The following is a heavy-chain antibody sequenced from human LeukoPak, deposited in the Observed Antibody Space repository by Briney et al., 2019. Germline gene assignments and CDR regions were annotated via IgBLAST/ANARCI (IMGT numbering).Heavy chain of an antibody. CDR1: GFTFSSYG. J-gene: IGHJ4*02. Sequence: GSLRLSCAASGFTFSSYGMHWDRQAPGKGLEWVAVIWYDGSNKYYADSVKGRFTISRDNSKNTLYLQMNSLRAEDTAVYYCARDDYGDYGDGYFDYWGQGTLVTVSS. V-gene: IGHV3-33*01. CDR2: IWYDGSNK. D-gene: IGHD4-17*01. CDR3: ARDDYGDYGDGYFDY.